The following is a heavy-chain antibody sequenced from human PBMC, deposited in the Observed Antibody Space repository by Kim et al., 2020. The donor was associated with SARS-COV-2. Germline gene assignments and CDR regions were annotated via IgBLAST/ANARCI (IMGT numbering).Heavy chain of an antibody. J-gene: IGHJ6*02. V-gene: IGHV3-21*01. CDR1: GFTFSTYD. D-gene: IGHD3-16*02. Sequence: GGSLRLSCAASGFTFSTYDMNWVRQAPGKGLEWVSTISGISSHIYYADSVRGRSTISRDNAKTSVYLQMNNLKAEDTAVSYCSRVHPPQRYNSIDVWGQGSSVTVTS. CDR3: SRVHPPQRYNSIDV. CDR2: ISGISSHI.